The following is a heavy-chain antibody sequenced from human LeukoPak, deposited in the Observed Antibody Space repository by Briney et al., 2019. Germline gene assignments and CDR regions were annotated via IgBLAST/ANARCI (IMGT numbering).Heavy chain of an antibody. V-gene: IGHV4-61*02. CDR2: ISPDGST. CDR3: AKGAGPPWFDP. D-gene: IGHD6-19*01. CDR1: GDSISSDTYY. J-gene: IGHJ5*02. Sequence: SETLSLTCSVSGDSISSDTYYWSWIRQPAGKGLEWIGRISPDGSTNYSPSLKSRVTFSIDPSKNHFSLKLTSVTAADTAVYFCAKGAGPPWFDPWGQGTLVTVSS.